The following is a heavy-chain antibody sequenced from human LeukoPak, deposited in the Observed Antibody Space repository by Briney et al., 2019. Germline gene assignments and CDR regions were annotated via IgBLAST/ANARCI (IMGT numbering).Heavy chain of an antibody. J-gene: IGHJ4*02. CDR2: IYYSGST. CDR1: GGSISSSSYY. CDR3: ARLGGSGSYYLVGY. D-gene: IGHD3-10*01. Sequence: SETLSLTCTASGGSISSSSYYWGWIRQPPGKGLERIGSIYYSGSTYYNPSLKSRVTISVDTSKNQFSLKLSSVTAADTAVYYCARLGGSGSYYLVGYWGQGTLVTVSS. V-gene: IGHV4-39*01.